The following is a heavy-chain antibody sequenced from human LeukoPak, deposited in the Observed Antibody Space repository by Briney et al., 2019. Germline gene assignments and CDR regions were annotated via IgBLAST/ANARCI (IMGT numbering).Heavy chain of an antibody. D-gene: IGHD6-13*01. Sequence: SVKVSCKASGGTFSSYAISWVRQAPGQGLEWMGGIIPIFGTANYAQKFQGRDTITTDESTSTAYMELSSLRSEDTAVYYCARGQSRQQLPFDYWGQGTLVTVSS. V-gene: IGHV1-69*05. CDR3: ARGQSRQQLPFDY. CDR2: IIPIFGTA. J-gene: IGHJ4*02. CDR1: GGTFSSYA.